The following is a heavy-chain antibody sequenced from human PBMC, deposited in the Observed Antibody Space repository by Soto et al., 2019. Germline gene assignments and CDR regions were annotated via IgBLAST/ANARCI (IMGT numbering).Heavy chain of an antibody. CDR3: ARAYASTEFPDAFDI. CDR2: INAGNGNT. CDR1: GYTFNSYA. Sequence: GASLKVSCKASGYTFNSYAMHWVRQAPGQRLEWMGWINAGNGNTKYSQKFQGRVTITRDTSASTAYMELSSLRSEDTAVYYCARAYASTEFPDAFDIWGQGTMVNVSS. D-gene: IGHD3-10*01. J-gene: IGHJ3*02. V-gene: IGHV1-3*01.